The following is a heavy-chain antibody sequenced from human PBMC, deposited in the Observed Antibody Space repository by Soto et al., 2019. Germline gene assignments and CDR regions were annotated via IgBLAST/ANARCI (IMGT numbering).Heavy chain of an antibody. CDR1: GGSISSSSYY. CDR3: ARQAATTYYYDSSGYYPFDY. Sequence: SETLSLTCTVSGGSISSSSYYWGWIRQPPGKGLEWIGSIYYSGITYYNPSLKSRVTISVDTSKNQFSLKLSSVTAADTAVYYCARQAATTYYYDSSGYYPFDYWGQGTLVTVSS. D-gene: IGHD3-22*01. V-gene: IGHV4-39*01. J-gene: IGHJ4*02. CDR2: IYYSGIT.